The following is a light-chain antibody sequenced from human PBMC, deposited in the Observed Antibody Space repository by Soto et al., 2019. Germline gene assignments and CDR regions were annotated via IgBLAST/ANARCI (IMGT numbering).Light chain of an antibody. CDR1: QSISLF. J-gene: IGKJ1*01. CDR3: HQTDSIPET. V-gene: IGKV1-39*01. Sequence: DIQMTQSPSSLSASVGDTVTITCRASQSISLFLNWYQQKPGKAPKLLIYAASSLQSGVPSRFSGNGSGTDFTLTISXLQPEDFATYYCHQTDSIPETFGQGTKVEIK. CDR2: AAS.